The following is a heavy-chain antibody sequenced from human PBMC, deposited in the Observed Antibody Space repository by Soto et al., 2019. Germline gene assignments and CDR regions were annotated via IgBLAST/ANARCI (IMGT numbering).Heavy chain of an antibody. V-gene: IGHV4-31*03. D-gene: IGHD5-12*01. Sequence: QVQLQESGPGLVKPSQTLSLTCTVSGGSISSGGYYWSWMRQHPGKGLEWIGYIYYSGSTYYNPSLKSRVTISVDTSKNQFSLKLSSVTAADTAVYYCARIVATKTYYYYYYMDVWGKGTTVTVSS. J-gene: IGHJ6*03. CDR3: ARIVATKTYYYYYYMDV. CDR1: GGSISSGGYY. CDR2: IYYSGST.